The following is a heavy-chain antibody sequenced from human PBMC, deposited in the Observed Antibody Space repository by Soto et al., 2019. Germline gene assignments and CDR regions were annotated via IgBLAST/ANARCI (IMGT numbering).Heavy chain of an antibody. CDR3: ARVLYYGSGSYSPSGMDV. D-gene: IGHD3-10*01. CDR1: GVSLNTNG. CDR2: VSPPFRTS. V-gene: IGHV1-69*01. Sequence: QVQLVQSGAEVKKPGSSVKVSCKTSGVSLNTNGIGWVRQAPGHGLEWMGGVSPPFRTSNYARKFQGRISITADASTGTVHMELSSLTSEDTAQYYCARVLYYGSGSYSPSGMDVWGPGTTVTVSS. J-gene: IGHJ6*02.